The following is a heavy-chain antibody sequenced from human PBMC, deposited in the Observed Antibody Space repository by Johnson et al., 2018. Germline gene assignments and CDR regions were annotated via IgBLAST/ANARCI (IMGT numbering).Heavy chain of an antibody. CDR2: IWFDGSNK. V-gene: IGHV3-33*03. D-gene: IGHD2-8*01. Sequence: QVQLVQSGGGVVQPGRSLRLSCAASGFIFGTYGMHLVRQAPGKGLEWVAVIWFDGSNKYYGDSVKGRFTISRDNSKDTLYLQINSLGVDDTAVYYCARVYCTNVLWYQDAYYYYVRDVWGQGTTVTVPS. J-gene: IGHJ6*02. CDR3: ARVYCTNVLWYQDAYYYYVRDV. CDR1: GFIFGTYG.